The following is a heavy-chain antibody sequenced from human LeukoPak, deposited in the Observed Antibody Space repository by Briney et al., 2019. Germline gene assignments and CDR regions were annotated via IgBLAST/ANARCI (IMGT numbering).Heavy chain of an antibody. CDR3: ARGVVGLHLGESPGLDWFDP. D-gene: IGHD3-16*01. V-gene: IGHV4-59*01. Sequence: MASETLSLTCTVSGGPISSYYWSWIRQPPGKGLEWIGYIYYSGSTNYNPSLKSRVTISVDTSKDQFSLKLSSVTAADTAVYYCARGVVGLHLGESPGLDWFDPWGQGTLVTVSS. CDR2: IYYSGST. J-gene: IGHJ5*02. CDR1: GGPISSYY.